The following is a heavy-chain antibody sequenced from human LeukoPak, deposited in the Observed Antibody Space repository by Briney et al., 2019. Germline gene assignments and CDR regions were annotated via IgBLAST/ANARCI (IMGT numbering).Heavy chain of an antibody. J-gene: IGHJ4*02. D-gene: IGHD3-16*01. CDR3: ATRPPPQSSFGGVHNDF. CDR2: ISEGGDRT. Sequence: PGGSLRLSCVVSGFTFSRYNMIWVRQAPGKRLQWVGGISEGGDRTYYTDSVKGRFTISRDNSKNTLYLQMNSLRAEDTALYYCATRPPPQSSFGGVHNDFWGLGTLVTVSS. V-gene: IGHV3-23*01. CDR1: GFTFSRYN.